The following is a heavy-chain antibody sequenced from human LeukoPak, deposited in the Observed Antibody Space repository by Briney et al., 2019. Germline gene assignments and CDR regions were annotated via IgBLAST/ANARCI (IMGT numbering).Heavy chain of an antibody. V-gene: IGHV4-30-4*08. CDR3: ARVPLYCGGDCLYFDY. J-gene: IGHJ4*02. D-gene: IGHD2-21*01. CDR1: GGSISSGDYY. Sequence: PSETLSLTCTVSGGSISSGDYYWRWNRQPPGKGLEWIGYIYYSGSTYYNPSLKRQVTISVKTSKNQFSLKLSSVTAADTAVYYCARVPLYCGGDCLYFDYWGQGTLVTVSS. CDR2: IYYSGST.